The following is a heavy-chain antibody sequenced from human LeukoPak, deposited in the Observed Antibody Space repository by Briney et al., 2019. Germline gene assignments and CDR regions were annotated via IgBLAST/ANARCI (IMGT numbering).Heavy chain of an antibody. Sequence: PGGSLRLSCAASGFIFSNYAISWVRQAPGKGLEWVAVISYDGSNKYYADSVKGRFTISRDNSKNTLYLQMDSLRVEDTAVYYCAKDNWNYFLIDYWGQGTLVTVSS. D-gene: IGHD1-7*01. CDR3: AKDNWNYFLIDY. CDR1: GFIFSNYA. CDR2: ISYDGSNK. V-gene: IGHV3-30*18. J-gene: IGHJ4*02.